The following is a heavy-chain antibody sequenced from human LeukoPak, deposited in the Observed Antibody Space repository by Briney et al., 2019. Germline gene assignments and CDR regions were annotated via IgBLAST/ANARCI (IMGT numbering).Heavy chain of an antibody. D-gene: IGHD3-9*01. CDR1: GYTFTSYD. CDR2: MNPNSGNT. V-gene: IGHV1-8*02. J-gene: IGHJ5*02. Sequence: ASVKVSCKASGYTFTSYDINWVRQATGQGLEWMGWMNPNSGNTGYAQKFQGRVTMTRNTSISTAYMELSSLRSEDTAVYYCARGPPLTGYYRRSWFDPWGQGTLVTVSS. CDR3: ARGPPLTGYYRRSWFDP.